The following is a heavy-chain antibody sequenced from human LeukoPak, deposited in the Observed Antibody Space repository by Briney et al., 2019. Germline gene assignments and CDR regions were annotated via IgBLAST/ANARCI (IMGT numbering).Heavy chain of an antibody. Sequence: GGSLRLSCAASGFTFSSYEMNLVRQAPGKGLEWVSYISSSGSTIYYADSVKGRFTISRDNAKNSLYLQMNSLRAEDTAVYYCARAGAWFGELFWGQGTLVTVSS. CDR1: GFTFSSYE. CDR2: ISSSGSTI. V-gene: IGHV3-48*03. J-gene: IGHJ4*02. D-gene: IGHD3-10*01. CDR3: ARAGAWFGELF.